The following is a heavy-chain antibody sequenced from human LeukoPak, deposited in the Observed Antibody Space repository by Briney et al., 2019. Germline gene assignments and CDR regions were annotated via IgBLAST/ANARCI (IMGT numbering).Heavy chain of an antibody. J-gene: IGHJ6*02. CDR3: ARGPILLWIHDGMDV. CDR1: GFIFGEHA. D-gene: IGHD3-10*01. CDR2: IRSEAYGETT. V-gene: IGHV3-49*04. Sequence: PGRSLRLSCLGSGFIFGEHAISWVRQAPGKALEWVGFIRSEAYGETTEYAASVSGRFIISRANTRGIAYLQMNNLKIEDTAVYYCARGPILLWIHDGMDVWGPGTTVTVSS.